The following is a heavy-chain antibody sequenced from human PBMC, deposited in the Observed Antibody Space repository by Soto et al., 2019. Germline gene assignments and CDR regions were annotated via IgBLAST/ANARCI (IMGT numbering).Heavy chain of an antibody. J-gene: IGHJ6*02. V-gene: IGHV4-30-4*01. Sequence: PSETLSLTCTVSGDSISSADYYWSWIRQTPGKGLEWIGHIFYSGTTYYDPSLKSRLTISVDTSENHFSLRLTSVTAADTAVYYCARDLWVEPELYYYGMDVWGQGTTVTV. CDR1: GDSISSADYY. CDR3: ARDLWVEPELYYYGMDV. CDR2: IFYSGTT. D-gene: IGHD1-1*01.